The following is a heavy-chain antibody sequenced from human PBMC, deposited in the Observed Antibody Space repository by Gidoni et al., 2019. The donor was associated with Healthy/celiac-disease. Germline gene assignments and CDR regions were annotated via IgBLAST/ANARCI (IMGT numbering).Heavy chain of an antibody. J-gene: IGHJ5*02. CDR2: IIPIFGTA. Sequence: QVQLVQSGAAVKKPGSSVKVSCKASGGTFSSYAISWVRQAPGQGLEWMGGIIPIFGTANYAQKFQGRVTITADKSTSTAYMELSSLRSEDTAVYYCARARGGYCSSTSCRTWFDPWGQGTLVTVSS. V-gene: IGHV1-69*06. CDR1: GGTFSSYA. D-gene: IGHD2-2*01. CDR3: ARARGGYCSSTSCRTWFDP.